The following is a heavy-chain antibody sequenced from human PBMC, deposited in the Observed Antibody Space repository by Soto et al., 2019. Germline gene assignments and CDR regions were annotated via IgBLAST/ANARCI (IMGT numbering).Heavy chain of an antibody. CDR1: GGSISSSSYF. V-gene: IGHV4-39*07. Sequence: PSETLSLTCTVSGGSISSSSYFWGWIRQPPGKGLEWIGSIYYSGGTYYNPSLKSRVTISVDTSKNQFSLKLNSVTAADTAVYYCARDLWGYCGADCYPLDVWGQGTTVTVSS. J-gene: IGHJ6*02. CDR2: IYYSGGT. CDR3: ARDLWGYCGADCYPLDV. D-gene: IGHD2-21*02.